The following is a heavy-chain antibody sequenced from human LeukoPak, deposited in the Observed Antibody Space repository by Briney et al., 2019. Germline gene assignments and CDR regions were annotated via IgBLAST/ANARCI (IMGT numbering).Heavy chain of an antibody. CDR2: FDPEDGET. D-gene: IGHD3-10*01. CDR1: GYTFTSYY. CDR3: AAFGELLDY. J-gene: IGHJ4*02. V-gene: IGHV1-46*01. Sequence: ASVKVSCKASGYTFTSYYMHWVRQAPGKGLEWMGGFDPEDGETIYAQKFQGRVTMTTDTSTSTAYMELRSLRSDDTAVYYCAAFGELLDYWGQGTLVTVTS.